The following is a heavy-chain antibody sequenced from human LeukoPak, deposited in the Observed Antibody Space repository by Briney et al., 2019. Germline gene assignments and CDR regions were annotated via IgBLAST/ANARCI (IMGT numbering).Heavy chain of an antibody. Sequence: PGRSLRLSCAASGLTFSSYGMHWVRQAGGKGVEGVAVIWYDGSNKYYADSVKGRFTISRDNSKKTLYLQMNSQRAEDTAVYYCAREGYCSSTSCYVSAFDIWGQRTMVTVSA. D-gene: IGHD2-2*01. CDR2: IWYDGSNK. J-gene: IGHJ3*02. CDR3: AREGYCSSTSCYVSAFDI. V-gene: IGHV3-33*01. CDR1: GLTFSSYG.